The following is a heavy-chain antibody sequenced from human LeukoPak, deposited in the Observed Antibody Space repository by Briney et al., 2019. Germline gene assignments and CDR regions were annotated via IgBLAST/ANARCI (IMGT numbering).Heavy chain of an antibody. D-gene: IGHD3-22*01. J-gene: IGHJ4*02. CDR3: ARWVHGGYYDR. Sequence: GASVKVSCKASGYTFTGYYMHWVRQAPGQGLEWMGWINPNSGGTNYAQKFQGRVTMTTDTSTSTAYMELRSLRSDDTAVYYCARWVHGGYYDRWGQGTLVTVSS. V-gene: IGHV1-2*02. CDR2: INPNSGGT. CDR1: GYTFTGYY.